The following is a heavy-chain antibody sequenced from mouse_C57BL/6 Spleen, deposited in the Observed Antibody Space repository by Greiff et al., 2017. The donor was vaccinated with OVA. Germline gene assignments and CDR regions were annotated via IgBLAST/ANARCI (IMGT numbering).Heavy chain of an antibody. CDR1: GFNIKDYY. Sequence: EVQLQQSGAELVKPGASVKLSCTASGFNIKDYYMHWVKQRTEQGLEWIGRIDPEDGETKYAPKFQGKATIPADTSSTTAYLQLNSLTSEDTAVDYCARGSNYWCFDVWGTGTTVTVSS. CDR2: IDPEDGET. CDR3: ARGSNYWCFDV. D-gene: IGHD2-5*01. V-gene: IGHV14-2*01. J-gene: IGHJ1*03.